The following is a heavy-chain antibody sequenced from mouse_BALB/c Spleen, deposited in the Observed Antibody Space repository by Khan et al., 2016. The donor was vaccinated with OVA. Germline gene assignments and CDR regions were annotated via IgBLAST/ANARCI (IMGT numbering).Heavy chain of an antibody. Sequence: VQLQQSGAELARPGASVKMSCKASGYTFTSHTMHWVKQRPGPGLEWIGYINPRSDYTQYNQKFNDKATLTADISSSTAYMQLSSLTSEDSAVYYCARRTTEYALDYGGQGTSVTVSS. V-gene: IGHV1-4*01. D-gene: IGHD2-14*01. CDR3: ARRTTEYALDY. J-gene: IGHJ4*01. CDR1: GYTFTSHT. CDR2: INPRSDYT.